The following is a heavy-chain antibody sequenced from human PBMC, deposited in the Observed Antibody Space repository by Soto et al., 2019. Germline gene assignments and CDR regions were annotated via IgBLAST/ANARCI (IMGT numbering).Heavy chain of an antibody. CDR1: GGSFSGYY. J-gene: IGHJ4*02. D-gene: IGHD1-26*01. CDR2: INHSGST. V-gene: IGHV4-34*01. Sequence: PSETLSLTCAVYGGSFSGYYWSWIRQPPGKGLEWIGEINHSGSTLYNPSLKSRVTISVDTSEKQFSLKLSSVTAADTAVYYCARHGNYCFDYWGQGTLVTSPQ. CDR3: ARHGNYCFDY.